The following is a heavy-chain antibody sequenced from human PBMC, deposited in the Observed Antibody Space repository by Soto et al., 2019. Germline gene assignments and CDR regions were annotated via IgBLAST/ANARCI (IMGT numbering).Heavy chain of an antibody. CDR2: INAGNGNT. J-gene: IGHJ4*02. Sequence: ASVKVSCKASGYTFTSYAMHWVRQAPGQRLEWMGWINAGNGNTKYSQKFQGRVTITRDTSASTAYMELSSLRSEDTAVYYCARGVMRGSYCAYWGQGSRVTVSS. CDR1: GYTFTSYA. D-gene: IGHD1-26*01. CDR3: ARGVMRGSYCAY. V-gene: IGHV1-3*01.